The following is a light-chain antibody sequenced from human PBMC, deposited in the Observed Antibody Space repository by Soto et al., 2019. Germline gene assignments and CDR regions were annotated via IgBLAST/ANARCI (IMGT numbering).Light chain of an antibody. J-gene: IGKJ4*01. CDR1: QSVSSY. CDR2: DAS. Sequence: DIVLTQSPATLSLSPGDRATLSCRASQSVSSYLAWYQQNPGQAPRLLIYDASNRATGVPSRFSGSGSGTDFTLTIISLEPEDFAVYSCQQRSNWPLTFGGGTKVDIK. CDR3: QQRSNWPLT. V-gene: IGKV3-11*01.